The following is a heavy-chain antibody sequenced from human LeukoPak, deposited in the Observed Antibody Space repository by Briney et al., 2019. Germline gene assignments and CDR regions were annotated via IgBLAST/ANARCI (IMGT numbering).Heavy chain of an antibody. CDR2: ISRASESI. D-gene: IGHD1-1*01. CDR3: ARGATDTARWFDP. Sequence: GGSLRLPCAASGFNFNAYSMAWVRQAPGKGLEWVSIISRASESIFYADSVKGRFTISRDNAKNSLYLQMNGLRADDTAAYYCARGATDTARWFDPWGQGTLVTVSS. CDR1: GFNFNAYS. V-gene: IGHV3-21*01. J-gene: IGHJ5*02.